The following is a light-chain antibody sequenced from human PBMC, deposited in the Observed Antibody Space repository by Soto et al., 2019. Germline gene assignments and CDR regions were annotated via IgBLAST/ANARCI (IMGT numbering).Light chain of an antibody. V-gene: IGLV2-14*01. J-gene: IGLJ1*01. CDR3: SSYTSSSILYV. CDR2: DVS. Sequence: QSALTQPASVSGSPGQSITISCTGTSSDVGGYNYVSWYQQHPGKAPKLMIYDVSNRPSGVSNRFSGSKSGNTASLTISGLQAEDEADYYRSSYTSSSILYVFGTGTKLTVL. CDR1: SSDVGGYNY.